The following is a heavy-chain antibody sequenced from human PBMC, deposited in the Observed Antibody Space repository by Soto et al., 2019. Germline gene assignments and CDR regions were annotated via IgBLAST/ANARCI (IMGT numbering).Heavy chain of an antibody. CDR2: IKQDGSEK. CDR1: GFTFSSYW. V-gene: IGHV3-7*01. Sequence: EVQLVESGGGLVQPGGSLRLSCAASGFTFSSYWMSWVRQAPGKGLEWVANIKQDGSEKYYVDSVKGRFTNSRDNAKNSLYLQMNSLRAEDTAVYYCARPYSSGWYGGLGYWGQGTLVTVSS. CDR3: ARPYSSGWYGGLGY. J-gene: IGHJ4*02. D-gene: IGHD6-19*01.